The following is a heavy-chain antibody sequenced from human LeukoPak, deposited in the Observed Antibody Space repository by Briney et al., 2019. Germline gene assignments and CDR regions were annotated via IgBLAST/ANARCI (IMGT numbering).Heavy chain of an antibody. Sequence: ASQTLSLTCIVSGGSIRGGGYYWSWIRQHPGKGLEWIGYIYYSGNTCYNPPLKSRVTISVDTSKDQFSLKLSSVTAADTAVYYCARTIVGNFDYWGQGTLVTVSS. CDR2: IYYSGNT. J-gene: IGHJ4*02. CDR1: GGSIRGGGYY. D-gene: IGHD1-26*01. V-gene: IGHV4-31*03. CDR3: ARTIVGNFDY.